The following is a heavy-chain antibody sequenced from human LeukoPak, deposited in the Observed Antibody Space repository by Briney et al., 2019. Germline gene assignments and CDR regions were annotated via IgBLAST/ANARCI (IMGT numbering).Heavy chain of an antibody. J-gene: IGHJ4*02. V-gene: IGHV3-9*03. CDR1: GFTFDDYA. CDR3: VKEVGSGWSHFDY. Sequence: GGSLRLSCAASGFTFDDYAMHWVRQAPGKGLEWVSGISWNSGSIGYADSVKGRFTISRDNAKNSLYLQMNSLRAEDMALYYCVKEVGSGWSHFDYWGQGTLVTVSS. D-gene: IGHD6-19*01. CDR2: ISWNSGSI.